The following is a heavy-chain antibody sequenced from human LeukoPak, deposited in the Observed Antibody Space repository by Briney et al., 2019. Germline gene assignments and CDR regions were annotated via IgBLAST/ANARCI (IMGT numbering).Heavy chain of an antibody. D-gene: IGHD1-20*01. CDR2: FDPEDGET. J-gene: IGHJ3*02. Sequence: GASVKVSCKVSGYTLTELSMHWVRQAPGKGLEWMGGFDPEDGETIYAQKFQGRVTITTDESTSTAYMELSSLRSEDTAVYYCARESRNTYNSSPFPSSDAFDIWGQGTMVTVSS. V-gene: IGHV1-24*01. CDR1: GYTLTELS. CDR3: ARESRNTYNSSPFPSSDAFDI.